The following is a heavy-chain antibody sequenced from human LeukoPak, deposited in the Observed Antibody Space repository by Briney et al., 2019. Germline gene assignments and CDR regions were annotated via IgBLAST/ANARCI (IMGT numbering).Heavy chain of an antibody. Sequence: GRSLRLSCAASGFTFDDYAMHWVRQAPGKGLEWVSGISWNSGRIGYADSVKGRFTISRDNAKNSLYLQMNSLRAEDTALYYCAKDKGGSGNDAFDIWGQGTMVTVSS. V-gene: IGHV3-9*01. J-gene: IGHJ3*02. CDR3: AKDKGGSGNDAFDI. CDR2: ISWNSGRI. CDR1: GFTFDDYA. D-gene: IGHD6-19*01.